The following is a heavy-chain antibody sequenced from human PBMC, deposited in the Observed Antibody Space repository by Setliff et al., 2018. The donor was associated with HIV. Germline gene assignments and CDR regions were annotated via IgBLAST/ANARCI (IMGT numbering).Heavy chain of an antibody. D-gene: IGHD1-1*01. CDR2: IDWDDDK. Sequence: QTLTLTCTFSGFSLSTSGMRVSWIRQPPGKALEWLARIDWDDDKFYSTSLKTRLTISKDTSKNQVVLTMTNTDPVDTATYYCAREGYAFDIWGQGTMVTVSS. J-gene: IGHJ3*02. CDR3: AREGYAFDI. CDR1: GFSLSTSGMR. V-gene: IGHV2-70*04.